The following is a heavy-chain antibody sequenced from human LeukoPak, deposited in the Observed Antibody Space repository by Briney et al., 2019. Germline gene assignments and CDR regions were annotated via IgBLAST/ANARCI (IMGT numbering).Heavy chain of an antibody. CDR3: AKDRGQQVPRGFYDC. D-gene: IGHD3-10*01. Sequence: GGSLRLSCAASGFTFSSYDMSWVRQAPGKGLEWVSTISDSGGRTYYADSVKGRFTISRDNSKNTLYLQMDSLRVEDTAVYYCAKDRGQQVPRGFYDCWGQGILVTVSS. V-gene: IGHV3-23*01. CDR1: GFTFSSYD. CDR2: ISDSGGRT. J-gene: IGHJ4*02.